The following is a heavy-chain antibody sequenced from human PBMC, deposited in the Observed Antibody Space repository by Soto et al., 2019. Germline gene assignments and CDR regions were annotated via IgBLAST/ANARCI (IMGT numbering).Heavy chain of an antibody. CDR3: VRSKGGYSYGTPFDY. D-gene: IGHD5-18*01. Sequence: GGSLTLSCAASGFTLDQYAMYWVRQVLGKGLEWVSSISWNSGNIDYADSVKGRFTTSRDNAENSLYLQMNSLRPEDTALYYCVRSKGGYSYGTPFDYWGQGTLVTVSS. CDR2: ISWNSGNI. CDR1: GFTLDQYA. J-gene: IGHJ4*02. V-gene: IGHV3-9*01.